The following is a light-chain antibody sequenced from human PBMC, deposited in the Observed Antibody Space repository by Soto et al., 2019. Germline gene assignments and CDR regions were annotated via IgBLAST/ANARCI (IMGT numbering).Light chain of an antibody. CDR3: GTWDSSLSVQV. J-gene: IGLJ1*01. CDR1: SSNIGNNY. V-gene: IGLV1-51*01. CDR2: DNN. Sequence: QSVLTQPPSVSAAPGQKVTISCSGSSSNIGNNYVSWYQQVPGTAPKLLSYDNNKRPSGNPDRFSGSKSGTSATLGISGLQTGDEADYYCGTWDSSLSVQVFGTGTKVTVL.